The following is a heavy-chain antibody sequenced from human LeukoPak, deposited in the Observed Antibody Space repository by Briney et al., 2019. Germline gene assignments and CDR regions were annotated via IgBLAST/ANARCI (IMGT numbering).Heavy chain of an antibody. J-gene: IGHJ6*03. V-gene: IGHV7-4-1*02. Sequence: VASVKVSCRASGYTFTGYYMHWMRQAPGQGLEWMGWINTNTGNPTYAQGFTGRFVFSLDTSVSTAYLQISSLKAEDTAVYYCARGYYDSSGYYYDYYYYYYMDVWGKGTAVTVSS. CDR3: ARGYYDSSGYYYDYYYYYYMDV. D-gene: IGHD3-22*01. CDR2: INTNTGNP. CDR1: GYTFTGYY.